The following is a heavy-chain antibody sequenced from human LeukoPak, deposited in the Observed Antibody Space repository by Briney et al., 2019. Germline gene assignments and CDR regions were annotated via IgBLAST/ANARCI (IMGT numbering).Heavy chain of an antibody. CDR1: GYTFTSYG. CDR2: ISAYNGNT. V-gene: IGHV1-18*01. Sequence: ASVKVSCKTSGYTFTSYGISWVRQAPGQGLEWMGWISAYNGNTNYAQKLQGRVSMTTDTSTSTAYMELRSLRSDDTAVYYCARVVGLTGYSSSWYSGYYYYMDVWGKGTTVTVSS. CDR3: ARVVGLTGYSSSWYSGYYYYMDV. J-gene: IGHJ6*03. D-gene: IGHD6-13*01.